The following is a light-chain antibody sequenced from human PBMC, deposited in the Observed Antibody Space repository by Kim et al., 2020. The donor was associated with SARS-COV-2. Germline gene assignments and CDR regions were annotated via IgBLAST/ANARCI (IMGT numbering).Light chain of an antibody. CDR1: SNDFPFNY. J-gene: IGLJ1*01. V-gene: IGLV2-8*01. Sequence: QSALTQPPSASGSPGQSVAISCSGTSNDFPFNYVSWYQQYPGKAPKLIMYEVSKRPSGVPVRFSGSKSGNTASLTVSGLQAEDEADYYCASHAPNIYMFGTGTKVTVL. CDR2: EVS. CDR3: ASHAPNIYM.